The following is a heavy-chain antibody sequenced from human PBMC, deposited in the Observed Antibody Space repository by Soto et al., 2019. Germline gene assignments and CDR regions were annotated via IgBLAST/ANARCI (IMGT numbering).Heavy chain of an antibody. CDR1: GGSINSGDYY. V-gene: IGHV4-30-4*01. CDR3: ARWSGVGVAGMDV. J-gene: IGHJ6*02. CDR2: MYYSGIT. D-gene: IGHD3-10*01. Sequence: QVQLQESGPRLVKSSQTLYLTCTVSGGSINSGDYYWSWIRQSPGKGLEWVGYMYYSGITDYNASLKSRITMSMDTSKTQFSLNLNSVTAADTAVYFCARWSGVGVAGMDVWGQGTTVTVSS.